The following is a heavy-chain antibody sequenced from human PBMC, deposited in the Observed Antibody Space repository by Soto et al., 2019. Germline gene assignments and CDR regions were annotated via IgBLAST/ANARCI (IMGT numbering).Heavy chain of an antibody. CDR3: AKEPSSPGDWAYFDF. CDR2: ISDSGGST. J-gene: IGHJ4*02. Sequence: GGSLRLSCAASGFTFSTYAMSWVRQAPGKGLEWVSSISDSGGSTYYAESVKGRFTISRDNSKNTLYLQLNSLRVEDTAVYFCAKEPSSPGDWAYFDFWGQGTRVSVAS. D-gene: IGHD2-21*02. CDR1: GFTFSTYA. V-gene: IGHV3-23*01.